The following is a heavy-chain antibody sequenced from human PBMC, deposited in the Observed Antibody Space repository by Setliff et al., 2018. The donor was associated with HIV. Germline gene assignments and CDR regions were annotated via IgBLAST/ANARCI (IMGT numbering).Heavy chain of an antibody. D-gene: IGHD6-19*01. CDR1: GESFSAYY. CDR3: ARLRRSSGWSFDY. J-gene: IGHJ4*02. Sequence: SETLSLTCAVYGESFSAYYWSWIRQPPGKGLEWIGQINHSGSTNYNPSLKTRVSISIDTSKNQFSLKLTSVTAADSAAYYCARLRRSSGWSFDYWAQGTQVTVSS. CDR2: INHSGST. V-gene: IGHV4-34*01.